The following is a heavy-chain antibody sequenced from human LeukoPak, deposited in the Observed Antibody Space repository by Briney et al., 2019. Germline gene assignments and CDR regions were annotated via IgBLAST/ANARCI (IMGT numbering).Heavy chain of an antibody. Sequence: ASVKVSCKASGYTFTIYYIHWVRQAPGQGLEWMGVINPSGAGTTYAQKFQGRVTMTRDTSTSTVYMELSRLRSDDTAVYYCARQLVVVIRTLFDYWGQGTLVTVSS. V-gene: IGHV1-46*01. CDR2: INPSGAGT. CDR3: ARQLVVVIRTLFDY. CDR1: GYTFTIYY. D-gene: IGHD3-22*01. J-gene: IGHJ4*02.